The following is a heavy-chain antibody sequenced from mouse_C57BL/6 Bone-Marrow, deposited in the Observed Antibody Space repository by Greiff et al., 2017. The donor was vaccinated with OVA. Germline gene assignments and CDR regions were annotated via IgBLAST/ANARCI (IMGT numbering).Heavy chain of an antibody. Sequence: VQLQQPGAELVKPGASVKMSCKASGYTFTSYWITWVKQRPGQGLEWIGDIYPGSGSTNYNEKFKSKATLTVDKSSSTAYMQLSSLTSEDSAGYSCAHLYAGYYEGYFDVWGTGTTVTGSS. CDR2: IYPGSGST. D-gene: IGHD2-3*01. CDR1: GYTFTSYW. CDR3: AHLYAGYYEGYFDV. V-gene: IGHV1-55*01. J-gene: IGHJ1*03.